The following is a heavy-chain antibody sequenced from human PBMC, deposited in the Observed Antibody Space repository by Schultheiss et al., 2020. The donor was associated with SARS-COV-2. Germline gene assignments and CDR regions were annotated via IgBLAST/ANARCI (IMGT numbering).Heavy chain of an antibody. CDR3: ASGARPPDY. CDR2: ISGSGGST. CDR1: GFTFSGNA. Sequence: GGSLRLSCAASGFTFSGNAMTWVRQAPGKGLEWVSAISGSGGSTYYADSVKGRFTISRDNAKNSLYLQMNSLRAEDTAVYYCASGARPPDYWGQGTLVTVSS. V-gene: IGHV3-23*01. D-gene: IGHD1-1*01. J-gene: IGHJ4*02.